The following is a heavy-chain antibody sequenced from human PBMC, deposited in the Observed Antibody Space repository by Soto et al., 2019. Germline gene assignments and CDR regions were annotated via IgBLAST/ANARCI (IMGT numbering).Heavy chain of an antibody. D-gene: IGHD3-3*01. V-gene: IGHV3-30-3*01. Sequence: QVQLVESGGGVVQPGRSLRLSCAASGFTFSSYAMHWVRQAPGKGLEWVAVISYDGSNKYYADSVKGRFTISRDNSKNTLYLQMNSLRAEDTAVYYCARSLHDFWSGLDVWGQGTTVTVSS. J-gene: IGHJ6*02. CDR2: ISYDGSNK. CDR3: ARSLHDFWSGLDV. CDR1: GFTFSSYA.